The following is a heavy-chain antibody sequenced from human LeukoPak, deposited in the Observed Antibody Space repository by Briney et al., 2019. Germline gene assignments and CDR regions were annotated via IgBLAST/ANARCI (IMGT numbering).Heavy chain of an antibody. Sequence: PSETLSLTSTGSGGSVRITSYYWRSLRQPPGKGLGWIGETYYTGTTNYNPSLKSRVTMSVDTSKNEFSMKLSSVNAADTAVYYCARDLFGSGDFLPESRWGQGTLVTVSS. D-gene: IGHD3-10*01. CDR1: GGSVRITSYY. CDR2: TYYTGTT. CDR3: ARDLFGSGDFLPESR. J-gene: IGHJ4*02. V-gene: IGHV4-61*01.